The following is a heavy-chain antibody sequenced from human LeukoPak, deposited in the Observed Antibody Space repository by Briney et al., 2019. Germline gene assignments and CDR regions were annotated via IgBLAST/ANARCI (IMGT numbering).Heavy chain of an antibody. J-gene: IGHJ4*02. CDR3: ARDSREGYNYLDY. Sequence: PSETLSLTCTVSGGSISTYYWSWIRQPPGEGLEMIGYIHYSGNTNYNPSLKSRVTISVDTSKNQFSLRLSSVTAADTAVYYCARDSREGYNYLDYWGQGAQVTVSS. CDR1: GGSISTYY. D-gene: IGHD5-24*01. V-gene: IGHV4-59*01. CDR2: IHYSGNT.